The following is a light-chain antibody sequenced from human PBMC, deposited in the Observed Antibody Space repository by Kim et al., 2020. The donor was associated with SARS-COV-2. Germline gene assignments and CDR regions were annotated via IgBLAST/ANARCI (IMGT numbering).Light chain of an antibody. CDR3: QQYGSSPRT. CDR2: AAS. V-gene: IGKV3-20*01. Sequence: EIVLTQSPGNLSLSPGERATLSCRASQSVSRDYLAWYQQKPGQAPKIVMYAASSRATDIPDRFSGSGSGTDFTLTISRLEPGDFAVYYCQQYGSSPRTFGQGTKLEI. J-gene: IGKJ2*01. CDR1: QSVSRDY.